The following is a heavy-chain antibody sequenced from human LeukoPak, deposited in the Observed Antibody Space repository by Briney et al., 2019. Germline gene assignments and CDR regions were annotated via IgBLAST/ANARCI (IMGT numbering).Heavy chain of an antibody. V-gene: IGHV3-30-3*01. D-gene: IGHD5-12*01. J-gene: IGHJ3*02. CDR3: ARGWLQLRDAFDI. Sequence: GGSLRLSCAASGFTFSSYAMHWVRQAPGKGLEWVAVISYDGSNKYYADSVKGRFTISRDNSKNTLYLQMNSLRAEDTAVYYCARGWLQLRDAFDIWGQGTMVTVSS. CDR1: GFTFSSYA. CDR2: ISYDGSNK.